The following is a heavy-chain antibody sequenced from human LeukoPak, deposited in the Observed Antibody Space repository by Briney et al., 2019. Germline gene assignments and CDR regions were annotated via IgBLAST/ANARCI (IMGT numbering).Heavy chain of an antibody. Sequence: PGGSLRLSCAAPGFTFSTYEMNWVRLAPGKGLEWVSYISSIGSTIYYADSLKGRFTISRDNAKNSLYLQMNSPRAEDTAVYYCARSGQWLYHFDFWGQGTLVTVSS. CDR3: ARSGQWLYHFDF. J-gene: IGHJ4*02. D-gene: IGHD6-19*01. CDR1: GFTFSTYE. CDR2: ISSIGSTI. V-gene: IGHV3-48*03.